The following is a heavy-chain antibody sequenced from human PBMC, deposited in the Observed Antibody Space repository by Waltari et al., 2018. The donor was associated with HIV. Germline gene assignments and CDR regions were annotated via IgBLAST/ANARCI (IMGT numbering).Heavy chain of an antibody. V-gene: IGHV3-13*01. CDR2: IGTSGDT. D-gene: IGHD6-13*01. CDR3: ARGKISAPGTSYFDY. J-gene: IGHJ4*02. Sequence: EVQLVESGGGLVRPGGSLRLSCAASGFASSNYDLHWVRQAAGKGLEWVSFIGTSGDTYYSDSVKGRFSISRENAENSFYLQMNSLTAGDTAVYYCARGKISAPGTSYFDYWGQGTLVTVSS. CDR1: GFASSNYD.